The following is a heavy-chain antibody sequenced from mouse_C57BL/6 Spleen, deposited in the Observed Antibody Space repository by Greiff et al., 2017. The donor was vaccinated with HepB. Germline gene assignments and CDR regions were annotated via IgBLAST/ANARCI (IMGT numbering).Heavy chain of an antibody. CDR1: GFTFSSYA. Sequence: EVKLMESGGSLVKPGGSLKLSCAASGFTFSSYAMSWVRQTPEKRLEWVATISDGGSYTYYPDNVKGRFTISRDNAKNNLYLQMSHLKSEDTAMYYCARDDYYYGSSLYYAMDYWGQGTSVTVSS. J-gene: IGHJ4*01. D-gene: IGHD1-1*01. CDR2: ISDGGSYT. CDR3: ARDDYYYGSSLYYAMDY. V-gene: IGHV5-4*01.